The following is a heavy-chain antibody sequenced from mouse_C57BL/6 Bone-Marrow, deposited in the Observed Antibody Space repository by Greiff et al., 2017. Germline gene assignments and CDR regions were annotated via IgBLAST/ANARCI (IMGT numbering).Heavy chain of an antibody. D-gene: IGHD4-1*01. V-gene: IGHV2-4*01. CDR3: AKNAWVYAMDY. J-gene: IGHJ4*01. Sequence: VQLQESGPGLVQPSQSLSITCTVSGFSLTSYGVHWVRQPPGKGLEWLGVIWSGGSTDYNAAFISRLSISKDNSTSQVFFKMNSLQADDTAIYYSAKNAWVYAMDYWGQGTSVTVSS. CDR2: IWSGGST. CDR1: GFSLTSYG.